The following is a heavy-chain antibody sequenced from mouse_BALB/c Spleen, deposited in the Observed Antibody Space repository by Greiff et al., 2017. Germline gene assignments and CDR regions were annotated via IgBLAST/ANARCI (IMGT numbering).Heavy chain of an antibody. CDR2: ISDGGSYT. D-gene: IGHD2-14*01. CDR1: GFTFSDYY. Sequence: DVKLVESGGGLVKPGGSLKLSCAASGFTFSDYYMYWVRQTPEKRLDWVATISDGGSYTYYPDSVKGRFTISRDNAKNNLYLQMSSLKSEDTAMYYCARDHYRYDVGYYAMDYWGQGTSVTVSS. J-gene: IGHJ4*01. V-gene: IGHV5-4*02. CDR3: ARDHYRYDVGYYAMDY.